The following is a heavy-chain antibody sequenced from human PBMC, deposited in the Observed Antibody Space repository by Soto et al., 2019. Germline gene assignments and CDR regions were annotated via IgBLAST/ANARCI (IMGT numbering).Heavy chain of an antibody. V-gene: IGHV4-39*01. J-gene: IGHJ3*02. CDR3: ARGYCTNGVCYTREFKYYYILTGYYKGAFVI. Sequence: SETLSLTCTVSGGSISSSSYYWGWIRQPPGKGLEWIGSIYYSGSTYYNPSLKSRVTISVDTSKNQFSLKLSSVTAADTAVYYCARGYCTNGVCYTREFKYYYILTGYYKGAFVIWCQGTMVTVSS. CDR2: IYYSGST. D-gene: IGHD2-8*01. CDR1: GGSISSSSYY.